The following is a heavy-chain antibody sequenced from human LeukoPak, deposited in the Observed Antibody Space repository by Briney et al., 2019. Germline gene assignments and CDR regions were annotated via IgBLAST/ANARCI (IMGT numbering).Heavy chain of an antibody. V-gene: IGHV3-49*04. J-gene: IGHJ4*02. Sequence: GGSLRLSCTASGFTFGDYGMSWVRQAPGKGLEWVGFIRSKAYGGTTEYAASVKGRFTISRDDSKSIAYLQMNSLKTEDTAVYYCSREGYSWGFYFDYWGQGTLVTVSS. CDR2: IRSKAYGGTT. CDR3: SREGYSWGFYFDY. CDR1: GFTFGDYG. D-gene: IGHD3-16*01.